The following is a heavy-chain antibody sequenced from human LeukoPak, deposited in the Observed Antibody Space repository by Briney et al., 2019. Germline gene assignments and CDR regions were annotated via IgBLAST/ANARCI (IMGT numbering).Heavy chain of an antibody. CDR1: GYNFTSYW. V-gene: IGHV5-51*01. J-gene: IGHJ5*02. D-gene: IGHD4-11*01. CDR3: ARHGPTSYSTGGFDP. CDR2: IYPGDSDT. Sequence: GESLQISCKGSGYNFTSYWIGWVRQMPGKGLEWMGIIYPGDSDTRYSPSFQGQVTTSADKSISTAYLQWSSLKASDTAMYYCARHGPTSYSTGGFDPWGQGTLVTVSS.